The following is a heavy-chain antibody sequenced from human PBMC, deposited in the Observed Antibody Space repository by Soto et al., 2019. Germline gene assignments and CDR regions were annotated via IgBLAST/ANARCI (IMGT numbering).Heavy chain of an antibody. V-gene: IGHV1-69*04. CDR3: ARDLHFWVPDCSSTSCYDAFDI. D-gene: IGHD2-2*01. J-gene: IGHJ3*02. CDR2: IIPILGIA. CDR1: GGTFSSYT. Sequence: GASVKVSCKASGGTFSSYTISWVRQAPGQGLEWMGRIIPILGIANYAQKFQGRVTITADKSTSTAYMELSSLRSEDTAVYYCARDLHFWVPDCSSTSCYDAFDIWGQGTMVTVSS.